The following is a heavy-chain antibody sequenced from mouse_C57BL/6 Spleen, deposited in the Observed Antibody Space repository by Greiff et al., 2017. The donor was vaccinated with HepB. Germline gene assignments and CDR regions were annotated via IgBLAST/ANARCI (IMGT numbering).Heavy chain of an antibody. J-gene: IGHJ1*03. CDR3: AKMGYYGTRYFDV. CDR1: GFSLTSYG. D-gene: IGHD1-1*01. CDR2: IWRGGST. Sequence: VKLVESGPGLVQPSQSLSITCTVSGFSLTSYGVHWVRQSPGKGLEWLGVIWRGGSTDYNAAFMSRLSITKDNSKSQVFFKMNSLQADDTAIYYCAKMGYYGTRYFDVWGTGTTVTVSS. V-gene: IGHV2-5*01.